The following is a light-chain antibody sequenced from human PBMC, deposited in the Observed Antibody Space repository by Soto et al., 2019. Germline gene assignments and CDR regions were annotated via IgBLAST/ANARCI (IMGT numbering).Light chain of an antibody. CDR1: SSNIGSNT. V-gene: IGLV1-44*01. J-gene: IGLJ3*02. CDR2: SNG. CDR3: AAWDDSLTGPV. Sequence: QSVLTQPPSASGTPGQRVAISCSGSSSNIGSNTVNWYQQFPGAAPKLLIYSNGQRPSGVPDRFSGSKSGTSASLAISGLQSEDEADYYCAAWDDSLTGPVFGGGTKLTVL.